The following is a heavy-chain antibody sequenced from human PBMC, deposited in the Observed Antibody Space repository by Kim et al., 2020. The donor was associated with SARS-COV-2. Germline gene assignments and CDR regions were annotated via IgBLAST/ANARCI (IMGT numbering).Heavy chain of an antibody. CDR3: ARRVYGEWLELLNYFDY. Sequence: GESLKISCKGSGYSFTSYWISWVRQMPGKGLEWMGRIDPSDSYTNYSPSFQGHVTISADKSISTAYLQWSSLKASDTAMYYCARRVYGEWLELLNYFDYWGQGTLVTVSS. CDR1: GYSFTSYW. CDR2: IDPSDSYT. V-gene: IGHV5-10-1*01. D-gene: IGHD1-7*01. J-gene: IGHJ4*02.